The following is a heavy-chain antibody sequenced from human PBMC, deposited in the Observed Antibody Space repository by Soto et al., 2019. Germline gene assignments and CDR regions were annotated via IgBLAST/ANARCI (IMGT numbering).Heavy chain of an antibody. D-gene: IGHD4-17*01. V-gene: IGHV4-39*01. CDR2: IYYSGST. J-gene: IGHJ6*02. CDR3: ARQSTVGTYYYYGMDV. CDR1: GGSISSSSYY. Sequence: SETLSLTCTVSGGSISSSSYYWGWIHQPPGKGLEWIGSIYYSGSTYYNPSLKSRVTVSVDTSKNQFSLKLSSVTAADTAVYYCARQSTVGTYYYYGMDVWGQGTTVT.